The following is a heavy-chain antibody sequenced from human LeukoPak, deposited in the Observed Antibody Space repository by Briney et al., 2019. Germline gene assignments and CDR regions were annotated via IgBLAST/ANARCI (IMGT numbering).Heavy chain of an antibody. CDR2: IRFDGSNK. J-gene: IGHJ4*02. CDR1: GLTFRTTG. D-gene: IGHD6-6*01. V-gene: IGHV3-30*02. Sequence: GSLNLSFAPSGLTFRTTGMNWVRKAPGKGLGWVPFIRFDGSNKYYADSVKGRFTISRDNSKNTLYLQMNSLTTDETAVYYCAKDGASEWVAARHFDNWGQGTLVTVSS. CDR3: AKDGASEWVAARHFDN.